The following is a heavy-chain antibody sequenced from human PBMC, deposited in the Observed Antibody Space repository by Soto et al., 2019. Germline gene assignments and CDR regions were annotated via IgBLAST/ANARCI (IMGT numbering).Heavy chain of an antibody. V-gene: IGHV3-30-3*01. CDR1: GFTFSSYA. J-gene: IGHJ4*02. Sequence: GGSLRLSCAASGFTFSSYAMHWVRQAPGKGLEWVAVISYDGSNKYYADSVKGRFTISRDNSKNTLYLQMNSLRAEDTAVYYCARAPMIVVVIDYWGQGTLVTVS. D-gene: IGHD3-22*01. CDR3: ARAPMIVVVIDY. CDR2: ISYDGSNK.